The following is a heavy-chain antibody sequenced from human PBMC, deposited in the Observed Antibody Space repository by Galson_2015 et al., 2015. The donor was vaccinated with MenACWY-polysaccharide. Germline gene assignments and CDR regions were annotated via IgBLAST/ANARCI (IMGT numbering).Heavy chain of an antibody. J-gene: IGHJ5*02. V-gene: IGHV4-4*02. D-gene: IGHD3-10*01. CDR2: IHYSGGT. CDR1: GGSISSSNY. CDR3: ARDYYGSESYIGVWFDP. Sequence: ETLSLTCAVSGGSISSSNYWSWVRQSPGKGLEWIGDIHYSGGTNYNPSLRSRFTISVDKSKNQFSLKVSSVTAADTAVYYCARDYYGSESYIGVWFDPWGQGTLVTVSS.